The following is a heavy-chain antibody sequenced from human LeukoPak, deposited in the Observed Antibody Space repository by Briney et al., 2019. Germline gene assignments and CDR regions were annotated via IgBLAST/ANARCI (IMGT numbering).Heavy chain of an antibody. J-gene: IGHJ4*02. D-gene: IGHD1-1*01. Sequence: SETLSLTCTVSGGSISSYYWSWIRQPPGKGLEWTGYIYYSGSTNYNPSLKSRVTISVDTSKNQFSLKLSSVTAADTAVYYCASSPWTSNYFDYWGQGTLVTVSS. CDR1: GGSISSYY. CDR2: IYYSGST. V-gene: IGHV4-59*01. CDR3: ASSPWTSNYFDY.